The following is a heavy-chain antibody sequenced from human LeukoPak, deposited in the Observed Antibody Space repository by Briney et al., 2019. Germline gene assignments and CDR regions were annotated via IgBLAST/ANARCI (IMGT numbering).Heavy chain of an antibody. CDR1: GFTFSSYA. CDR3: AKVDTASHDAFDI. V-gene: IGHV3-9*01. D-gene: IGHD2-21*02. J-gene: IGHJ3*02. Sequence: GGSLRLSCAASGFTFSSYAMSWVRQAPGKGLEWVSGISWNSGSIGYADSVKGRFTISRDNAKNSLYLQMNSLRAEDTALYYCAKVDTASHDAFDIWGQGTMVTVSS. CDR2: ISWNSGSI.